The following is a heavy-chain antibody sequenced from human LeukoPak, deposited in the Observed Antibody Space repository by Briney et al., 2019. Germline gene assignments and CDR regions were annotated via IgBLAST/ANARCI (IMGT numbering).Heavy chain of an antibody. D-gene: IGHD4-17*01. CDR3: AKDLPDYGDYIEGY. Sequence: GGSLRLSCAASGFAFSSSAMSWVRQAPGKGLEWVSTISGSGGIIDYADSVKGRFTFSRDNSRNMVYLQMNSLRAEDTAVYYCAKDLPDYGDYIEGYWGQGTLVTVSS. V-gene: IGHV3-23*01. CDR1: GFAFSSSA. CDR2: ISGSGGII. J-gene: IGHJ4*02.